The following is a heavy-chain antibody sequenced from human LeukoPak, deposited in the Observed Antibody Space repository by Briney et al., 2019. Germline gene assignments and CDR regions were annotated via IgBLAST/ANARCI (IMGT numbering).Heavy chain of an antibody. D-gene: IGHD3-22*01. CDR2: ITGSGGGT. CDR3: AKADYYDTSGHGVLHP. V-gene: IGHV3-23*01. J-gene: IGHJ1*01. Sequence: GGSLRLSCAASGFTFSTHAMSWVRQAPGKGLEWVSAITGSGGGTPYADSVKGRFTISRDNSKNTLYLQMNTLRAEDTAVYYCAKADYYDTSGHGVLHPWGQGTLVTVSS. CDR1: GFTFSTHA.